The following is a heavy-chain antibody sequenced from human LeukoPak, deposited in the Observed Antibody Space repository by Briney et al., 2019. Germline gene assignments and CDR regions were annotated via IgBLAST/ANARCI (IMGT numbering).Heavy chain of an antibody. D-gene: IGHD4-11*01. V-gene: IGHV4-59*01. Sequence: SETLSLTCTVSGGSISSYYWSWIRQPPGKGLEWIGYIYYSGSTNYNPSLKSRVTISVDTSKNQFSLKLSSVTAADTAVYYCAREQYTNNWFDPWGQGTLVTVSS. CDR1: GGSISSYY. CDR2: IYYSGST. CDR3: AREQYTNNWFDP. J-gene: IGHJ5*02.